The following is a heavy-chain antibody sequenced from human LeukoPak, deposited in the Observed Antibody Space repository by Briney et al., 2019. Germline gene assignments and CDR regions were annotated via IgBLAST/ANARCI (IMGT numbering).Heavy chain of an antibody. Sequence: QPGGSLRLSCAASGFTFDDYAMNWVRQVPGRGLEWVSGISWNGRITKYADSVKDRFTISRQNTKNSLYLYMNNLGGEDTALYFCARGSVQLWLRDTYYYMDVWGKGTTVTVSS. J-gene: IGHJ6*03. D-gene: IGHD5-18*01. CDR3: ARGSVQLWLRDTYYYMDV. V-gene: IGHV3-20*04. CDR1: GFTFDDYA. CDR2: ISWNGRIT.